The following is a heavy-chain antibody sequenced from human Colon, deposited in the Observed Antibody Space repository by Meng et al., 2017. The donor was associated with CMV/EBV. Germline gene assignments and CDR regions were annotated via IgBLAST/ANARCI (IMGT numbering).Heavy chain of an antibody. CDR1: GYTFSAYG. J-gene: IGHJ4*02. Sequence: SCKASGYTFSAYGISWVRQAPGQGLEWMGWVSPYNGETNYAPKFQGRVYMTADTSTRTVYLDLRALESDDTAFYYCARDQVGEYDYWGQGTLVTVSS. CDR3: ARDQVGEYDY. CDR2: VSPYNGET. V-gene: IGHV1-18*04. D-gene: IGHD3-10*01.